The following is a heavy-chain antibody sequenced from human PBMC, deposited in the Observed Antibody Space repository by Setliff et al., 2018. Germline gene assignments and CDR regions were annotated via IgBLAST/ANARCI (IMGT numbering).Heavy chain of an antibody. Sequence: ASVKVSCKTSGYTFTNYGITWVRQAPGQGLEWMGWINNYSFKTNYPQKFLGRVTVTTDTSTGTAYMELRSLRSDDTAVYYCARINFYVSSGYYYAPDYWGQGTLVTVSS. CDR2: INNYSFKT. CDR1: GYTFTNYG. CDR3: ARINFYVSSGYYYAPDY. D-gene: IGHD3-22*01. J-gene: IGHJ4*02. V-gene: IGHV1-18*01.